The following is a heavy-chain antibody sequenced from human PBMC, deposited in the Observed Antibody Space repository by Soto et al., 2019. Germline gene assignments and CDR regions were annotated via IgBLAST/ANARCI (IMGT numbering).Heavy chain of an antibody. CDR3: ARYSDSSGYFDS. CDR1: GGSIRSGGNY. D-gene: IGHD3-22*01. V-gene: IGHV4-31*03. CDR2: IYNSGST. Sequence: QVQLQESGPGLVKPSQTLPLTCTVSGGSIRSGGNYWSWIRQHPGKGLEWIGYIYNSGSTYYNPSLTRRXXIXGXXSKNQFSLKLSSVTAADTAVYYCARYSDSSGYFDSWGQGTLVTVSS. J-gene: IGHJ4*02.